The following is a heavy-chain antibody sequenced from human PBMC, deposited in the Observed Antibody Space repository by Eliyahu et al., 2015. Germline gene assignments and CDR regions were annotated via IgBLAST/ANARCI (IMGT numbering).Heavy chain of an antibody. CDR3: ARGPETESAFYYNY. J-gene: IGHJ4*02. V-gene: IGHV1-69*01. D-gene: IGHD3-22*01. Sequence: QVQLVQSGAEVKKPGSSVRVSCKASGGSFSRYAISWVRQAPGQGLEWMGGIIPIFGTANYAQKFQGRVTITADESTNTAYMELSSLRSEDTAXYYCARGPETESAFYYNYWGQGALVTVSS. CDR1: GGSFSRYA. CDR2: IIPIFGTA.